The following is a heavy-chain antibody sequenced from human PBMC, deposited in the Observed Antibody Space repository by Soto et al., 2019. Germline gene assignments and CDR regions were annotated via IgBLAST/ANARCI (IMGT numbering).Heavy chain of an antibody. CDR2: INQDGGDE. V-gene: IGHV3-7*01. CDR1: GFTFSTSW. D-gene: IGHD4-17*01. Sequence: EVQLVESGGGLVQPGESLRLSCAASGFTFSTSWMNWVRQTPGKGLEWVASINQDGGDEYYVDSVKGRFTISRDNAKNSLFLQMNSLRAEDTALYYCARRTTMATSWSAFDIWGQGTMVTVSS. J-gene: IGHJ3*02. CDR3: ARRTTMATSWSAFDI.